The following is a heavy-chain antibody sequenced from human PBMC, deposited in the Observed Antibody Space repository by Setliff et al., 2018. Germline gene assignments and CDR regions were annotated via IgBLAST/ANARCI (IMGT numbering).Heavy chain of an antibody. CDR1: GYSISSGYY. Sequence: KTSETLSLTCAVSGYSISSGYYWGWIRQPPGKSLEWIGYIYYSGTANYSPSLKSRVTISIDMSKNQFSLKLNSVTAADTAVYYCARGAYIGLDYWGQGTLVTVSS. CDR3: ARGAYIGLDY. V-gene: IGHV4-61*01. D-gene: IGHD4-4*01. J-gene: IGHJ4*02. CDR2: IYYSGTA.